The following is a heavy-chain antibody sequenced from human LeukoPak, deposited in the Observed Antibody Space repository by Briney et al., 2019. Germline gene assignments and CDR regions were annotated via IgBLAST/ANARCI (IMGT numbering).Heavy chain of an antibody. D-gene: IGHD6-13*01. CDR1: GGSISSSSYY. CDR3: ARAGGSIAAAGTEGINFQH. V-gene: IGHV4-39*07. CDR2: IYYSGST. Sequence: SETLSLTCTVSGGSISSSSYYWGWIRQPPGKGLEWIGSIYYSGSTYYNPSLKSRVTISVDTSKNQFSLKLSSVTAADTAVYYCARAGGSIAAAGTEGINFQHWGQGTLVTVSS. J-gene: IGHJ1*01.